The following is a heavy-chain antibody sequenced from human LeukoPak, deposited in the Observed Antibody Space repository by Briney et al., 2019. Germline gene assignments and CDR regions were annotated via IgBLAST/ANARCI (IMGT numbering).Heavy chain of an antibody. V-gene: IGHV3-21*01. CDR1: GFSFSSYS. J-gene: IGHJ4*02. Sequence: GGSLRLSCAASGFSFSSYSMNWVRQAPGKGLEWVSSITGSSSYIYYADSVKGRFTISRDNAENSLSLQMNSLRAEGTAVYYCVRDGTYGSGSYEGAFDYWGQGTLVTVSS. CDR2: ITGSSSYI. D-gene: IGHD3-10*01. CDR3: VRDGTYGSGSYEGAFDY.